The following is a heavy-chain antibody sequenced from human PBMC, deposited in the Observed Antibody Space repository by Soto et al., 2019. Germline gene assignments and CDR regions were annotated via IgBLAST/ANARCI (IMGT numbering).Heavy chain of an antibody. CDR1: GGSISSSSYY. J-gene: IGHJ4*02. CDR2: IYYSGST. Sequence: QLQLQESGPGLVKPSETLSLTCTVSGGSISSSSYYWGWIRQPPGKGLEWIGSIYYSGSTYYNPSLNSRVTISVDTSKDQFSLKLSSVTAADTAVYYCARGTGGWLSYWGQGTLVTVSS. CDR3: ARGTGGWLSY. V-gene: IGHV4-39*01. D-gene: IGHD6-19*01.